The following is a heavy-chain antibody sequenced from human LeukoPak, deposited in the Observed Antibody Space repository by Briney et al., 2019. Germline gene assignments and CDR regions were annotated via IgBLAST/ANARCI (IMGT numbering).Heavy chain of an antibody. CDR1: GVAISSGGYY. CDR2: IYYSGST. V-gene: IGHV4-31*03. Sequence: PSETLSLTCTVSGVAISSGGYYWSWIRQHPGKGLEWSGYIYYSGSTYYNPSLNSRATISVDTSKNQFSLKLSSVTAADTAVYYCARAWSASSLFDPWGQGTLVTVSS. J-gene: IGHJ5*02. D-gene: IGHD2-15*01. CDR3: ARAWSASSLFDP.